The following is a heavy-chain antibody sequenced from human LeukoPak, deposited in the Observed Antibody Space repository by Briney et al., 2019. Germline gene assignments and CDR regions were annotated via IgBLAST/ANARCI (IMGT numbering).Heavy chain of an antibody. J-gene: IGHJ4*02. CDR1: GGSISSYY. V-gene: IGHV4-59*01. D-gene: IGHD5-18*01. Sequence: SETLSLTCTVSGGSISSYYWSWIRQPPGKGLEWIGYIYYSGSTNYNPSLKSRVTISVDTSKNQFSLKLSSVTAADTAVYYCARSGYSYGKFHYWGQGTLVTVSS. CDR2: IYYSGST. CDR3: ARSGYSYGKFHY.